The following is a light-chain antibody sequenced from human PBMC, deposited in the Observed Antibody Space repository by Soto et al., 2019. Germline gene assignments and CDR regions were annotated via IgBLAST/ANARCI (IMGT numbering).Light chain of an antibody. Sequence: QSVPTQPPSASGSPGQSATISCTGTSSDVGGYNYVSWYQQYPGKAPKLMIYEVSKRPSGVPERFSGSKSGNTASLTVSGLQPEDEADYYCSSYAGSSTWVFGGGTKVTVL. CDR1: SSDVGGYNY. CDR2: EVS. V-gene: IGLV2-8*01. CDR3: SSYAGSSTWV. J-gene: IGLJ2*01.